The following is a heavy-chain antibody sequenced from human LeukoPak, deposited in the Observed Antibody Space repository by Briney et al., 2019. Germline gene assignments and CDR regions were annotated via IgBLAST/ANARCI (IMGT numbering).Heavy chain of an antibody. CDR3: AGPYDGTGYAFDY. Sequence: GGSLRLSCAASGFTFSGSAMHWVRQASGKGPEWVGHIRSKANSYATAYAASVKGRFTISRDDSKNTAYLQMNSLKTEDTAVYYCAGPYDGTGYAFDYWGRRTLVTVSS. J-gene: IGHJ4*02. V-gene: IGHV3-73*01. D-gene: IGHD3-22*01. CDR1: GFTFSGSA. CDR2: IRSKANSYAT.